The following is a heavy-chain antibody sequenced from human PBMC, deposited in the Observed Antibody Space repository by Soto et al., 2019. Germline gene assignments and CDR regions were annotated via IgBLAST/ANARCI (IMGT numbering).Heavy chain of an antibody. CDR3: ASGGSRALYYFDY. CDR1: GGTFSSYA. Sequence: ASVKVSCKASGGTFSSYAISWVRQAPGQGLEWMGGIIPIFGTANYAQKFQGRVTITADESTSTAYMELSSLRSEDTAVYYCASGGSRALYYFDYWGQGTLVTVSS. D-gene: IGHD2-15*01. CDR2: IIPIFGTA. V-gene: IGHV1-69*13. J-gene: IGHJ4*02.